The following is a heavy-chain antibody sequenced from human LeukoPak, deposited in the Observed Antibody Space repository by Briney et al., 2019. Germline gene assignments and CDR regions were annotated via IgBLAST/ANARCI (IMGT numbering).Heavy chain of an antibody. J-gene: IGHJ4*02. CDR3: ARVDMGSGWFDY. D-gene: IGHD6-19*01. CDR1: GFTFSDYY. V-gene: IGHV3-11*01. Sequence: GGSLRLSCAASGFTFSDYYMSWIRQAPGKGREWVSYISSSCSTIYYADSVKGRFTISMDTAKNSLYLQMNSQRAEETAVYYCARVDMGSGWFDYWGQGTLVTVSS. CDR2: ISSSCSTI.